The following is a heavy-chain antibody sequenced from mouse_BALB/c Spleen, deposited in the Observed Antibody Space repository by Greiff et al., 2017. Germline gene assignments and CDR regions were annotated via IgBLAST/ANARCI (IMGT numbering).Heavy chain of an antibody. CDR3: ARQYDYDDAMDY. CDR2: ISSGGSYT. Sequence: EVQLQESGGDLVKPGGSLKLSCAASGFTFSSYGMSWVRQTPDKRLEWVATISSGGSYTYYPDSVKGRFTISRDNAKNTLYLQMSSLKSEDTAMYYCARQYDYDDAMDYWGQGTSVTVSS. J-gene: IGHJ4*01. D-gene: IGHD2-4*01. CDR1: GFTFSSYG. V-gene: IGHV5-6*01.